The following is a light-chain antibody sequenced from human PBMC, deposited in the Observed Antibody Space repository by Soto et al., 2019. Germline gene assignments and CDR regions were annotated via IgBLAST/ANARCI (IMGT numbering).Light chain of an antibody. Sequence: EIVMTQSPATLSVSPGERATLSCRASQNVGIDLAWFQQKPGQAPRLLIYGTSIRATGIPARFSASGSGTEFTLTINCLQSEDFAVYYCQQCNDWPLTFGGGTKVEIK. CDR1: QNVGID. V-gene: IGKV3-15*01. CDR2: GTS. CDR3: QQCNDWPLT. J-gene: IGKJ4*01.